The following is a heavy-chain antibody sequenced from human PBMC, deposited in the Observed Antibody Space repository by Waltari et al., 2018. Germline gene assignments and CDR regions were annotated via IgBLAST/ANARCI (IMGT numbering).Heavy chain of an antibody. D-gene: IGHD2-2*01. J-gene: IGHJ4*02. V-gene: IGHV3-30-3*01. CDR1: GFTFSSFT. CDR2: VSYDGSNK. CDR3: ARDQRGPYCTSSSCSVDY. Sequence: QLQLVESGGGVVQPGRSLRLSCAASGFTFSSFTMHWVRQAPGKGLEWVAVVSYDGSNKYYTDSVKGRFSISRDNSKSTLYLQMNSLRPDDTAVYYCARDQRGPYCTSSSCSVDYWGRGSLVTVSS.